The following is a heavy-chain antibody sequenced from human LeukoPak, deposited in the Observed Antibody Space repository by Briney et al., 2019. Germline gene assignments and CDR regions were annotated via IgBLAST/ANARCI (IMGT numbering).Heavy chain of an antibody. CDR2: IYYSGST. CDR3: ARGIQLLYWGRLNWFDP. CDR1: GGSIRSGGYY. D-gene: IGHD2-2*02. V-gene: IGHV4-31*03. Sequence: SETLSLTCTVSGGSIRSGGYYWSWIRQHPGKGLEWIGYIYYSGSTYYNPSLKSRVTISVDTSKNQFSLKLSSVTAADTAVYYCARGIQLLYWGRLNWFDPWGQGTLVTVSS. J-gene: IGHJ5*02.